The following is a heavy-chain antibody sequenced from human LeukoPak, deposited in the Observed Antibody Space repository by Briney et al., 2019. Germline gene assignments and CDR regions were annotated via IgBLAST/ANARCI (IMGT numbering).Heavy chain of an antibody. CDR1: GYTFSGYY. Sequence: ASVKVSCKASGYTFSGYYMHWVRQAPGQGLEWMGWINPHNGGTNYAQNFQGRVTMTRDTSITTAYMELSGLRSDDTAAYYCTRIRVCNGGTCYRYSDYWGQGTLVTVSS. V-gene: IGHV1-2*02. CDR2: INPHNGGT. D-gene: IGHD2-15*01. J-gene: IGHJ4*02. CDR3: TRIRVCNGGTCYRYSDY.